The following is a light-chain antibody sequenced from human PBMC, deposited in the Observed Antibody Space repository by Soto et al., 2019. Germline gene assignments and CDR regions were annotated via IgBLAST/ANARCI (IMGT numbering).Light chain of an antibody. CDR3: QQSYSTPRT. Sequence: DIQMTQSPSSLSASVGDRVTITCQASQDISIFVNWYQQKPGKAPKLLIYAASSFQSGVPSRFSGSGSGTDFTLTISSLQPEDFATYYCQQSYSTPRTFGQGTKVDIK. CDR2: AAS. V-gene: IGKV1-39*01. CDR1: QDISIF. J-gene: IGKJ1*01.